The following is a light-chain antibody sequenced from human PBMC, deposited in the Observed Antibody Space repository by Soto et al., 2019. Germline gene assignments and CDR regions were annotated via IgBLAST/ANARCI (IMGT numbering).Light chain of an antibody. V-gene: IGKV3-20*01. CDR3: QQYGSSPQVT. CDR1: QSVTNY. CDR2: GAS. J-gene: IGKJ5*01. Sequence: EIFLTQSPDTLSLSPGERATLTCRASQSVTNYIAWYQQRPGQAPRLLIYGASSRATGIPDRFSGSGSGTDFTLTISRLEPEDFAVYYCQQYGSSPQVTFGQGTRLEIK.